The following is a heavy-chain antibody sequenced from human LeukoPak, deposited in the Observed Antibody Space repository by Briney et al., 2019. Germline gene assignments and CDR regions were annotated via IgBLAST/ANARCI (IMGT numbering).Heavy chain of an antibody. D-gene: IGHD1-26*01. CDR2: IIPILGIA. CDR3: ARNSGSYAYYFDY. CDR1: GGTFSSYA. Sequence: VASVKVSCKASGGTFSSYAISWVRQAPGQRLEWMGRIIPILGIANYAQKFQGRVTITADKSTSTAYMELSGLRSEDTAVYYCARNSGSYAYYFDYWGQGTLVTVSS. V-gene: IGHV1-69*04. J-gene: IGHJ4*02.